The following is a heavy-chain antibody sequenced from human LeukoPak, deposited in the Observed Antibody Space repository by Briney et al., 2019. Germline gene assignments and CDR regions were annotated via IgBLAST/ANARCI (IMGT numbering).Heavy chain of an antibody. Sequence: GGSLRLSCAASGFTVSSNYWTWVRQAPGKGLEWVSVIYIGRTTYYADSVNGRFTVSRGDSKNTLYLQMNSLRAEDTAVYYCARGHYSSGWSSFDYWGQGTLVTVSS. V-gene: IGHV3-66*01. CDR1: GFTVSSNY. CDR3: ARGHYSSGWSSFDY. J-gene: IGHJ4*02. D-gene: IGHD6-19*01. CDR2: IYIGRTT.